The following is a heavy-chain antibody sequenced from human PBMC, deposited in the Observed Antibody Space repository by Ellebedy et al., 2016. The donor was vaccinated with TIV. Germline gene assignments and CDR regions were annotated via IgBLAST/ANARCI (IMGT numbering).Heavy chain of an antibody. J-gene: IGHJ4*02. CDR3: TAGVFVTTWDY. D-gene: IGHD4-17*01. CDR1: GFTFNNAW. Sequence: GESLKISCAASGFTFNNAWMNWVRQAPGKGLEWVGRIESQTDGGATASAAPVKGRFTISRDDSKNKVYLQMNSLKTEDTAVYYCTAGVFVTTWDYWGQGTLVTVSS. V-gene: IGHV3-15*07. CDR2: IESQTDGGAT.